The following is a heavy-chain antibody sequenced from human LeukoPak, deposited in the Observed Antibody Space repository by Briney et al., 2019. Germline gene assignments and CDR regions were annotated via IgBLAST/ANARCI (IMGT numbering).Heavy chain of an antibody. CDR2: ISGSGGST. Sequence: GGSLRLSCAASGFTFSSYAMSWVRQAPGKGLEWVPAISGSGGSTYYADSVKGRFTISRDNSKNTLYLQMNSLRAEDTAVYYCAKSLDYYYYYGMDVWGQGTTVTVSS. V-gene: IGHV3-23*01. CDR1: GFTFSSYA. CDR3: AKSLDYYYYYGMDV. J-gene: IGHJ6*02.